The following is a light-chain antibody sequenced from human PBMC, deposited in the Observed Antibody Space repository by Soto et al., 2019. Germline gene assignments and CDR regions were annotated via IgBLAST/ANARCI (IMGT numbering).Light chain of an antibody. CDR3: QVWPSSSDQCV. V-gene: IGLV3-21*02. Sequence: SYELTQPPSLSGAPGQTARITCGGDNIRSESVHWYQQKPGQAPVLVVYDDRDRPSGVPERFSGSNSGNTATMTISGVEAGDEADYYCQVWPSSSDQCVFGGGTKVTVL. CDR2: DDR. CDR1: NIRSES. J-gene: IGLJ2*01.